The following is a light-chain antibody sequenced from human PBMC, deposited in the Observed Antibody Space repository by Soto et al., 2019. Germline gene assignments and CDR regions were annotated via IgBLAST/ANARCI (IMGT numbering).Light chain of an antibody. CDR3: QQLRMYPST. J-gene: IGKJ4*01. Sequence: IQLTQSPSSLSASVGDSVTITCRASQGITSYLAWYQQKPGKAPNLLIYGASTLYGGVPSRFSGSGSGTDFALTITSLQAEDFETYYCQQLRMYPSTFGGGTKVDIK. CDR2: GAS. CDR1: QGITSY. V-gene: IGKV1-9*01.